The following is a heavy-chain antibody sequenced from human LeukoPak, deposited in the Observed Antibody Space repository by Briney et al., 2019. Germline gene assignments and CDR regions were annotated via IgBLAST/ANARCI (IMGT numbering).Heavy chain of an antibody. V-gene: IGHV4-59*08. D-gene: IGHD3-9*01. CDR1: GGSIQNYY. Sequence: SETLSLTCTVSGGSIQNYYWSWIRQPPGKGLEWIGYVYYSGSTNYNPSLKSRVTISVDTSKNQFSLKLSSVTAADTAVYYCARFARVYDILTGYSPAKPYYFDYWGQGTLVTVSS. CDR3: ARFARVYDILTGYSPAKPYYFDY. CDR2: VYYSGST. J-gene: IGHJ4*02.